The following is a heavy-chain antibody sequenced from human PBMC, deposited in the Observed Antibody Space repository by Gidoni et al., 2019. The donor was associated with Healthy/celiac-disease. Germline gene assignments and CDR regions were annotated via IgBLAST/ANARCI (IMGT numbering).Heavy chain of an antibody. CDR2: INHSGST. CDR1: GGSFSGYY. V-gene: IGHV4-34*01. Sequence: QVQLQQWGAGLLKPSETLSLTCAVYGGSFSGYYWSWIRQPPGKGLEWIGEINHSGSTNYNPSLKSRVTISVDTSKNQFSLKLSSVTAADTAVYYCARDRRGYDFWSGYSDYWGQGTLVTVSS. D-gene: IGHD3-3*01. CDR3: ARDRRGYDFWSGYSDY. J-gene: IGHJ4*02.